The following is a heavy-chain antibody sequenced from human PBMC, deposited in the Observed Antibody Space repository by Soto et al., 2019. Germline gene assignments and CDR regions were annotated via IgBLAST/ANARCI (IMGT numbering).Heavy chain of an antibody. CDR2: SHNSGST. CDR3: AREMRFCTDGVCHSYGMDV. Sequence: TLSLTCTVSGASISTGDYYWSWIRQPPGKGLEWIGYSHNSGSTYYNPSLRGRVTISLDTSKNQFSLKLNSVTATDTAVYFCAREMRFCTDGVCHSYGMDVWGQGTTVTVSS. D-gene: IGHD2-8*01. J-gene: IGHJ6*02. CDR1: GASISTGDYY. V-gene: IGHV4-30-4*01.